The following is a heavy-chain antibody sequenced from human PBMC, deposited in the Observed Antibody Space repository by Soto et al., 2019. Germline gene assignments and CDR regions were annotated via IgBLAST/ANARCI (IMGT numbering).Heavy chain of an antibody. J-gene: IGHJ6*02. Sequence: QVQLVQSGAEVKKPGASVKVSCKASGYTFTSYGISWVRQAPGQGLEWMGWISAYNGNTNYAQKLQGRVTMTTDTSTSTVYMELRSLRADDTAVYYCARDRRAVSDLTYYYGMDVWGQGTTVTVSS. CDR3: ARDRRAVSDLTYYYGMDV. V-gene: IGHV1-18*01. D-gene: IGHD3-10*01. CDR1: GYTFTSYG. CDR2: ISAYNGNT.